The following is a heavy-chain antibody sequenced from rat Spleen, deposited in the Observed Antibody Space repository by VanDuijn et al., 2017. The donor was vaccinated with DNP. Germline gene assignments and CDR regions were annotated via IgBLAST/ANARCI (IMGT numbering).Heavy chain of an antibody. CDR3: ARYYGYNYYAMDA. CDR1: GFSLTSYT. J-gene: IGHJ4*01. V-gene: IGHV2-6*01. Sequence: QVQLKESGPGLVQPSQTLSLTCTVSGFSLTSYTVSWIRQPPGKGLEWIAAMSSGGNTYYNSALKSRLSISRDTSKSQVFLKMNSLQTEDTAMYFCARYYGYNYYAMDAWGQGTSVTVSS. D-gene: IGHD1-9*01. CDR2: MSSGGNT.